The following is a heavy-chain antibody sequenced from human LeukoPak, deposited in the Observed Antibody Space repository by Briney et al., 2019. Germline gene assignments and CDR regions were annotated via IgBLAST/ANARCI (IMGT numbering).Heavy chain of an antibody. CDR3: AKDPNPFYDFWSGYK. CDR1: GFTFTGHT. D-gene: IGHD3-3*01. Sequence: PGGSLRLSCAASGFTFTGHTMTWLRQAPGKGLEWVSIIGGRDDRTYYADSVKGRFTISRDNSKNTLYLQMNSLGGEDTAVYYCAKDPNPFYDFWSGYKWGQGTLVTVSS. J-gene: IGHJ4*02. V-gene: IGHV3-23*01. CDR2: IGGRDDRT.